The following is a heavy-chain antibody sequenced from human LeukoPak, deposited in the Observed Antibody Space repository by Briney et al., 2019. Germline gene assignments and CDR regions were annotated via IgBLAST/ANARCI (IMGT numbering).Heavy chain of an antibody. Sequence: SETLSLTCTVSGGSISSYYWSWIRQPPGKGLEWIGYIYYSGSTNYNPSLKSRVTMSVDTSKNQFSLKLSSVTAADTAVYYCARAGLAAAGTWFDPWGQGTLVTVSS. D-gene: IGHD6-13*01. CDR2: IYYSGST. J-gene: IGHJ5*02. CDR3: ARAGLAAAGTWFDP. V-gene: IGHV4-59*12. CDR1: GGSISSYY.